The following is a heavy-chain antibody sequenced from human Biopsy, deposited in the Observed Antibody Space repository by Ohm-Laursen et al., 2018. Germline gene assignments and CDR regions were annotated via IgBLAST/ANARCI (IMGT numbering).Heavy chain of an antibody. D-gene: IGHD3-22*01. V-gene: IGHV4-34*01. J-gene: IGHJ6*02. CDR2: INHSGRT. CDR3: VRGVDYYDPYHYYALDV. Sequence: SQTLSLTCTVYGESFNGYYWSWIRQTPGKGLEWIGEINHSGRTNYNPSLKRRVTISVDTSKNQFSLKVRSVIAADTAVYYCVRGVDYYDPYHYYALDVWGQGTTVTVSS. CDR1: GESFNGYY.